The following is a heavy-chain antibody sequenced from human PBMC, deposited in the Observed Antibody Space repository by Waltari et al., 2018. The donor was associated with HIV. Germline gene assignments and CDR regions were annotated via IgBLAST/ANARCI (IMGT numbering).Heavy chain of an antibody. CDR1: GVSITNTY. J-gene: IGHJ6*02. CDR2: VHDSGRT. Sequence: QVQLQESGPGLVKPSETLSLTCTVSGVSITNTYWSWIRRPPGKGLEWIGYVHDSGRTNYNPSPKSRATISVDTSKNQFSLSLNSATSADTAVYYCARLNRLVPIAHYYYHSMDVWGQGTTVTVSS. CDR3: ARLNRLVPIAHYYYHSMDV. D-gene: IGHD1-26*01. V-gene: IGHV4-59*01.